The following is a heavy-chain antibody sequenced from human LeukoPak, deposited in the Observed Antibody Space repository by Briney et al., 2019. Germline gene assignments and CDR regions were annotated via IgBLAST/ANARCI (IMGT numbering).Heavy chain of an antibody. D-gene: IGHD5-18*01. CDR2: IIPILGIA. CDR1: GGTFSSYA. J-gene: IGHJ4*02. Sequence: SAKVSCKASGGTFSSYAISWVRQAPGQGLEWMGRIIPILGIANYAQKFQGRVTITADKSTSTAYMELSSLRSEDTAVYYCARDMVRYGFDYWGQGTLVTVSS. V-gene: IGHV1-69*04. CDR3: ARDMVRYGFDY.